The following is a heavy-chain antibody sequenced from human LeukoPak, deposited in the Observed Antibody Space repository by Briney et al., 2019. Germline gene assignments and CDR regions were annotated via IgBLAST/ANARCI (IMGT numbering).Heavy chain of an antibody. Sequence: SETLSLTCTVSGGSISSSSYYWGWMRQPPGKGLEWIGSIYSSGTTYYNPSLQSRVTISVDTAKNQFSLKVTSVTAADTAAYYCARDAHCTGVSCYSPYNWFDPWGQGTLVTVSS. D-gene: IGHD2-15*01. J-gene: IGHJ5*02. CDR1: GGSISSSSYY. CDR2: IYSSGTT. V-gene: IGHV4-39*07. CDR3: ARDAHCTGVSCYSPYNWFDP.